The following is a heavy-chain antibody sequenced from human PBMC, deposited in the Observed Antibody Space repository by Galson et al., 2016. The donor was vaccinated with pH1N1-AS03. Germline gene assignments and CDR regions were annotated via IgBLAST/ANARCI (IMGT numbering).Heavy chain of an antibody. Sequence: PALVTPPQTLTLTCAFSGFSLATSGVGVGWIRQPPGKALEWLALIYWDDDKIYNPSLKSRLTVTKDTSKNMVFLTLTNMDPVDTSTYFGTRSRYYNTNLYCFDYWGQGTLVTVSS. D-gene: IGHD2/OR15-2a*01. CDR2: IYWDDDK. J-gene: IGHJ4*02. V-gene: IGHV2-5*02. CDR1: GFSLATSGVG. CDR3: TRSRYYNTNLYCFDY.